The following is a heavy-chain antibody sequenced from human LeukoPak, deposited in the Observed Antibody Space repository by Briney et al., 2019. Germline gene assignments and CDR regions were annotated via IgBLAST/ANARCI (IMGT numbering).Heavy chain of an antibody. Sequence: PSETLSLTCAVSGGSISSSNWWSWVRQPPGKGLEWIGEIYHSGSTNYNPSLKSRVTISVDKSKNQFSLKLSSVTAADTAVYYCARVRRSIVGAIPDYYYYGMDVWGQGTTVTVSS. CDR2: IYHSGST. D-gene: IGHD1-26*01. CDR3: ARVRRSIVGAIPDYYYYGMDV. J-gene: IGHJ6*02. CDR1: GGSISSSNW. V-gene: IGHV4-4*02.